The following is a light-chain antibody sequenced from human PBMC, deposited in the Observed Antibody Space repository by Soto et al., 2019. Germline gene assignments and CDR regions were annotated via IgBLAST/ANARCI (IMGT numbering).Light chain of an antibody. J-gene: IGLJ2*01. Sequence: QSVLTQPASVSGSPGQSITISCTGTSSDVGSYNLVSWYQQHPGKAPKLMIYEGSKRPSGVSNRFSGSKSGNTASLTISGLQAEDEADYYCCSYAGDVVFGGGTKVTVL. CDR3: CSYAGDVV. V-gene: IGLV2-23*01. CDR2: EGS. CDR1: SSDVGSYNL.